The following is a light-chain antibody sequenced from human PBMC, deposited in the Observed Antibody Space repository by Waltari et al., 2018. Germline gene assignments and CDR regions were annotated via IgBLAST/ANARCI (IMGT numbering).Light chain of an antibody. J-gene: IGKJ1*01. V-gene: IGKV3-20*01. CDR2: QSS. CDR1: QSISRY. CDR3: QNHERLPAV. Sequence: EVILTQSPDTLSLSPGERATLSCRARQSISRYLVWYQQKPGQAPRLLIYQSSIRATGIPDRFSGSGYGTDFSLTISRLEPEDFAVYYCQNHERLPAVFGQGTKVEMK.